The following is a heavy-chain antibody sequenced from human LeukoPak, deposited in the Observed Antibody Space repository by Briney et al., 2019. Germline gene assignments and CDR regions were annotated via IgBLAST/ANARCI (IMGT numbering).Heavy chain of an antibody. CDR1: GFTFSSYA. V-gene: IGHV3-23*01. D-gene: IGHD4-23*01. Sequence: GGSLRLSCAASGFTFSSYAMSWVRQAPGKGLEWVSAISGSGGSTYYADSVKGRFTISRDNSKNTLYLQMNSLRAEDTAVYYCAKFVHDYGGNSGRYDAFDIWGQGTMVTVSS. CDR2: ISGSGGST. J-gene: IGHJ3*02. CDR3: AKFVHDYGGNSGRYDAFDI.